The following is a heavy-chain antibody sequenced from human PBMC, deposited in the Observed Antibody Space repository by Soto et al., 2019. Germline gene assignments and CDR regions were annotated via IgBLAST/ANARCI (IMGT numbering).Heavy chain of an antibody. CDR2: IKQDGSEK. CDR3: AREVPYSSSWYGDNWFDP. CDR1: VPTFNSYW. J-gene: IGHJ5*02. Sequence: SPRLSCAAPVPTFNSYWLSWFRQAPWHVMEWVANIKQDGSEKYYVDSVKGRFTISRDNAKNSLYLQMNSLRAGDTAVYYCAREVPYSSSWYGDNWFDPWGQGTLATVSS. V-gene: IGHV3-7*03. D-gene: IGHD6-13*01.